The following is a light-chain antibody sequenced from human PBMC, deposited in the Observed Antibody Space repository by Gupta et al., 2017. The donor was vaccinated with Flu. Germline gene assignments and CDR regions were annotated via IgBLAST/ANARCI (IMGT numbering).Light chain of an antibody. CDR2: DAS. CDR1: QSVSSY. Sequence: EIVLTQSPSTLSLSPGDRATLSCRASQSVSSYLAWYQQKPGQAPTLLLYDASNRATGIPARFSGSGSGTECTLTISSTEPEDFEFSSCLRRSTWPPEITFGHGTQVDIK. CDR3: LRRSTWPPEIT. V-gene: IGKV3-11*01. J-gene: IGKJ3*01.